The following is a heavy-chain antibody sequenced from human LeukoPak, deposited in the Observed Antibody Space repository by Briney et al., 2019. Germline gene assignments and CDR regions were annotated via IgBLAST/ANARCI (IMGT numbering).Heavy chain of an antibody. D-gene: IGHD3-16*01. CDR1: GFTFSNYG. Sequence: GGTLRLSCAASGFTFSNYGMSWVRQAPGKGPECVSSINTDGANTYYEDSVKGRFSISRDKSKNTLYLQMNSLRVEDTAVYYCARRAGGLARNNWFDPWGQGTLVTVSS. V-gene: IGHV3-23*01. CDR3: ARRAGGLARNNWFDP. CDR2: INTDGANT. J-gene: IGHJ5*02.